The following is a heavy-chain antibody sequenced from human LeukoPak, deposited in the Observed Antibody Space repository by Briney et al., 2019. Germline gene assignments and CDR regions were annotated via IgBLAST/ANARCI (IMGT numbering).Heavy chain of an antibody. CDR3: ARCIAAAGAVIDY. J-gene: IGHJ4*02. CDR2: ISYDGSNK. D-gene: IGHD6-13*01. CDR1: GFTFSSYW. Sequence: GGSLRLSCAASGFTFSSYWMSWVRQAPGKGLEWVAVISYDGSNKYYADSVKGRFTISRDNSENTLYLQMNSLRAEDTAVYYCARCIAAAGAVIDYWGQGTLVTVSS. V-gene: IGHV3-30-3*01.